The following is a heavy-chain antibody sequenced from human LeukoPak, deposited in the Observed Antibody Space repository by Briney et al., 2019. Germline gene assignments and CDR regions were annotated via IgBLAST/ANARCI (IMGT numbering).Heavy chain of an antibody. CDR1: GGSISSYY. V-gene: IGHV4-59*01. J-gene: IGHJ5*02. D-gene: IGHD6-13*01. Sequence: SETLSLTCTVSGGSISSYYWSWIRQPPGKGLEWIGYIYYSGSTNYNPSLKSRVTISVDTSKNQFSLKLSSETAADTAVYYCARDSSPGYSSINWFDPWGQGTLVTVSS. CDR3: ARDSSPGYSSINWFDP. CDR2: IYYSGST.